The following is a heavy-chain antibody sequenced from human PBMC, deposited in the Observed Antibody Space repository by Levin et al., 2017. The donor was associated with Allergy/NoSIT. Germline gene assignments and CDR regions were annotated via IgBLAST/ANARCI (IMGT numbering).Heavy chain of an antibody. CDR2: IFENGYA. CDR3: GRDSKTGNHCTRFDP. D-gene: IGHD3-9*01. V-gene: IGHV3-53*01. J-gene: IGHJ5*02. CDR1: GLTVSSSY. Sequence: ASVKVSCAASGLTVSSSYISWVRQAPGKGLEWVSVIFENGYANYADSVRGRFTISRDTDSNTGYLQMNSLRAEDTAVHYCGRDSKTGNHCTRFDPWGHGTLVTVSS.